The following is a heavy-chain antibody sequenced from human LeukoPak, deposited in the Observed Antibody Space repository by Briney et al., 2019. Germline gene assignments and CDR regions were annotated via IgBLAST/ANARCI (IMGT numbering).Heavy chain of an antibody. V-gene: IGHV3-11*01. Sequence: PGGSLRLSCAASGFTFSDYYMSWIRQAPGKGLEWVSYISSSGSTIYYADSVKVRFTISRDNGKNSLYLQMNSLRAEDTAVYYCAREAPHLPAAAILSSGVFDYWGQGTLVTVSS. CDR3: AREAPHLPAAAILSSGVFDY. J-gene: IGHJ4*02. CDR2: ISSSGSTI. CDR1: GFTFSDYY. D-gene: IGHD2-2*01.